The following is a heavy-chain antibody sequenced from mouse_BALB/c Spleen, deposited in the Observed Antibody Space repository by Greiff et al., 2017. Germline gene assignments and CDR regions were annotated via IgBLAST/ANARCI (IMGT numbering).Heavy chain of an antibody. CDR3: ARDGYRYYFDY. V-gene: IGHV3-6*02. J-gene: IGHJ2*01. CDR2: ISYDGSN. Sequence: EVQLEESGPGLVKPSQSLSLTCSVTGYSITSCYFWYWIRQFPGNKLEWMGYISYDGSNNYNPSLKNRISITRDTTKNQFFLKLNSVTTEDTATYNCARDGYRYYFDYWGQGTTLTVSS. CDR1: GYSITSCYF. D-gene: IGHD2-2*01.